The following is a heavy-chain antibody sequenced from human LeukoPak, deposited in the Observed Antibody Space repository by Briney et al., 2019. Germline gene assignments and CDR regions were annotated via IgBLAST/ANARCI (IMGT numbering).Heavy chain of an antibody. CDR2: IYYSGST. CDR1: GGSISSSSYY. CDR3: ARLAPATDY. Sequence: SETLSLTCTVSGGSISSSSYYWGWIRQPPGKGLEWIGGIYYSGSTYYNPSLKSRVTISVDTSKNQFSLKLSSVTAADTAVYYCARLAPATDYWGQGTLVTVSS. V-gene: IGHV4-39*01. J-gene: IGHJ4*02.